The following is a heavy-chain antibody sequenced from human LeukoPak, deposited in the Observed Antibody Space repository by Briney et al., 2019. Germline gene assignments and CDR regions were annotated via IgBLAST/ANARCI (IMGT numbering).Heavy chain of an antibody. J-gene: IGHJ4*02. CDR3: ASGYYDFWSGGYYFDY. CDR1: GGSFSGYY. D-gene: IGHD3-3*01. V-gene: IGHV4-34*01. CDR2: INHSGST. Sequence: PSETLSLTCAVYGGSFSGYYWSWIRQPPGKGLEWIGEINHSGSTNYNPSLKSRVTISVDTSKNQFSLKLSSVTAADTAVYYCASGYYDFWSGGYYFDYWGQGTLVTVS.